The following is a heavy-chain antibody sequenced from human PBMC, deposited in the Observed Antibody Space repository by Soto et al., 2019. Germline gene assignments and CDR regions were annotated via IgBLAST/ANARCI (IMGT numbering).Heavy chain of an antibody. CDR2: IKEDGSEE. Sequence: EVQLVESGGGLVQPGGSLRLSCAASGFSFGTYWISWARQAPGKGLEWVANIKEDGSEEYYVDSVKGRFTISRDNAKNSLYLQMNSLRAEDTAMYYCARDEGCGGGSCYSIWRYWGQGTLVTVSP. CDR3: ARDEGCGGGSCYSIWRY. CDR1: GFSFGTYW. V-gene: IGHV3-7*01. D-gene: IGHD2-15*01. J-gene: IGHJ4*02.